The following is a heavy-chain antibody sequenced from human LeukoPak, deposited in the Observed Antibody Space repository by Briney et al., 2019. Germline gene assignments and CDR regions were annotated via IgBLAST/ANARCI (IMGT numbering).Heavy chain of an antibody. Sequence: GGSLRLSCAASGFTFDDYTMHWVRQAPGKGLEWVSAISGSGGSTYYAVSVKGRFTISRDNSKNTLYLQMNSLRAEDTAVYYCAKFLGDSSGYYYLEDWGQGTLVTVSS. V-gene: IGHV3-23*01. CDR3: AKFLGDSSGYYYLED. CDR2: ISGSGGST. J-gene: IGHJ4*02. D-gene: IGHD3-22*01. CDR1: GFTFDDYT.